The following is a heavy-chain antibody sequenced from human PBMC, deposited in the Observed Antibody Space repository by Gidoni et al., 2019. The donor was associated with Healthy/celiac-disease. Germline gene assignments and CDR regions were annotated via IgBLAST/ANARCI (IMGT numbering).Heavy chain of an antibody. D-gene: IGHD6-13*01. Sequence: QVQLVESGGGVVQPGRSLRLSCAASGFTLSSYGMHWVRQAPGTGLGCVAVIWYDGSNKYYADSVKCRFTISRDNSKNTLYLQMNSLRAEDTAVYYCASESQPGYSSSWYGAYFDYWGQGTLVTVSS. CDR1: GFTLSSYG. V-gene: IGHV3-33*01. CDR3: ASESQPGYSSSWYGAYFDY. CDR2: IWYDGSNK. J-gene: IGHJ4*02.